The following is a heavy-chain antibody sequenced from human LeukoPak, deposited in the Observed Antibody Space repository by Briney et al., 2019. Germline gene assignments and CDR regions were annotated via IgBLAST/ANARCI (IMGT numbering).Heavy chain of an antibody. D-gene: IGHD3-22*01. CDR1: GFTFSNAW. CDR2: IKSKTDGGTT. V-gene: IGHV3-15*01. Sequence: KPGGSLRLSCAASGFTFSNAWMSWVRQAPGKGLEWVGRIKSKTDGGTTDYAAPVKGRFTISRDDSKNTLYLQMNSLKTEDTAVYYCTTPGAVVVIQSRDYWGQGTLVTVSS. CDR3: TTPGAVVVIQSRDY. J-gene: IGHJ4*02.